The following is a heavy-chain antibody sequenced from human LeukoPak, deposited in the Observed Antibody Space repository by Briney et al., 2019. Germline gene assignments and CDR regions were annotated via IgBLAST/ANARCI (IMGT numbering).Heavy chain of an antibody. Sequence: GGSLRLSCTASGFTFSDYAMNWVRQAPGKGLEWVSHISHSGSTIYYSDSVKGRFTISRDNSKNTLYLQMNSLRAEDTAVYYCAKGSVKYSSSWYAYWGEGTLVTVSS. J-gene: IGHJ4*02. CDR2: ISHSGSTI. V-gene: IGHV3-23*01. CDR1: GFTFSDYA. CDR3: AKGSVKYSSSWYAY. D-gene: IGHD6-13*01.